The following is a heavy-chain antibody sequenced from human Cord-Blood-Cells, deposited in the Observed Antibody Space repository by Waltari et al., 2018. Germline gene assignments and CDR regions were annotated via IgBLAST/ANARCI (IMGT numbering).Heavy chain of an antibody. CDR1: GYNFTSYW. CDR2: IYPGDSDT. V-gene: IGHV5-51*01. J-gene: IGHJ3*02. Sequence: EVQLVQSGAEVKKPGESLKISCKGYGYNFTSYWIGWVRQRPGKGLEWKGIIYPGDSDTGYSPSFQGQVTISADKSISTAYLQWSSLKASDTAMYYCAVYCSSTSCYDAFDIWGQGTMVTVSS. D-gene: IGHD2-2*01. CDR3: AVYCSSTSCYDAFDI.